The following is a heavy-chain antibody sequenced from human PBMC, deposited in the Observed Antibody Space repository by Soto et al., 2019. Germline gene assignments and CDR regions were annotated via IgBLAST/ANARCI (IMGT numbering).Heavy chain of an antibody. D-gene: IGHD6-19*01. Sequence: GGSLRLSCAASGFTFSSYAMSWVRQAPGKGLEWVSAFSGSGGSTYYADCVKGRFTISRDNSKNTLYLQMNSLRAEDTAVYYCAKVGGGWSAGFDYWGQGTLVTVSS. CDR1: GFTFSSYA. J-gene: IGHJ4*02. CDR3: AKVGGGWSAGFDY. CDR2: FSGSGGST. V-gene: IGHV3-23*01.